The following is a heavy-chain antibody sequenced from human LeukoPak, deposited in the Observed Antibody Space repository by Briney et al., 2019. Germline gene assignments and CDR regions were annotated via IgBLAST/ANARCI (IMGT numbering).Heavy chain of an antibody. D-gene: IGHD1-1*01. Sequence: SETLSRTCAVYGGSFSGYYWSWIRQPPGKGLEWIGEVNHDGSTNYNPSLKSRVIISVDTSKNQFSLKLTSVTAADTAVYYCARKNVGSWQTLDYWEQGTLITVSS. J-gene: IGHJ4*02. CDR3: ARKNVGSWQTLDY. CDR2: VNHDGST. CDR1: GGSFSGYY. V-gene: IGHV4-34*01.